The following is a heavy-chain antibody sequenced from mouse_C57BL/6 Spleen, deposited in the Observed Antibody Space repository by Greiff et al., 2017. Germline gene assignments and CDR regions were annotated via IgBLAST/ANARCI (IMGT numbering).Heavy chain of an antibody. V-gene: IGHV1-82*01. CDR1: GYAFSSSW. CDR3: ARLDNYGNNYVDY. J-gene: IGHJ2*01. D-gene: IGHD1-1*01. CDR2: IYPGDGDT. Sequence: VQLQQSGPELVKPGASVKISCKASGYAFSSSWMNWVKQRPGKGLEWIGRIYPGDGDTNYNGKFKGKATLTADKSSSTAYMQLSSLTSEDSAVYFCARLDNYGNNYVDYWGQGTTLTVSS.